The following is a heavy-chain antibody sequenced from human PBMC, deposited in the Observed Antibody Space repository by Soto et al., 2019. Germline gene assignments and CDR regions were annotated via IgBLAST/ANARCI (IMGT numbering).Heavy chain of an antibody. CDR3: AREGRGYSYMYNWFDP. CDR2: IIPIFGTA. J-gene: IGHJ5*02. D-gene: IGHD5-18*01. CDR1: GGTFSSYA. Sequence: GASVKVSCKASGGTFSSYAISWVRQAPGQGLEWMGGIIPIFGTANYAQKFQGRVTITADESTSTAYMELSSLRSEDTAVYYCAREGRGYSYMYNWFDPWGQGTLVTVSS. V-gene: IGHV1-69*13.